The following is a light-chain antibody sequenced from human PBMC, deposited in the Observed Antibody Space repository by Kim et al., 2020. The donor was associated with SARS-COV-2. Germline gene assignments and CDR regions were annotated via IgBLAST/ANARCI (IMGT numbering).Light chain of an antibody. CDR3: QQLNFYPLT. J-gene: IGKJ4*01. CDR1: QGVNTY. Sequence: IQLTQSPSSLSASVGDRVTITCRASQGVNTYFAWFQQKPGKAPKLLIHGASILQSGVPSRFSGSGSGTDFTLTISNLQPEDFATYYCQQLNFYPLTFGGGTKVDIK. CDR2: GAS. V-gene: IGKV1-9*01.